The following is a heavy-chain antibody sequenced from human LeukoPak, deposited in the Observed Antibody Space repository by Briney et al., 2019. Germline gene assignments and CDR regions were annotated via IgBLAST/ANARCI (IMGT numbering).Heavy chain of an antibody. D-gene: IGHD4-23*01. J-gene: IGHJ6*02. CDR2: IGTAGDT. V-gene: IGHV3-13*01. Sequence: GGSLRLSCAASGFTFSSYDMHWVRLATGKGLEWVSAIGTAGDTYYPGSVKGRFTISRENAKNSLYLQMNSLRAGDTAVYYCARGDSTVVTPSRYYYYGMDVWGQGTTVTVSS. CDR1: GFTFSSYD. CDR3: ARGDSTVVTPSRYYYYGMDV.